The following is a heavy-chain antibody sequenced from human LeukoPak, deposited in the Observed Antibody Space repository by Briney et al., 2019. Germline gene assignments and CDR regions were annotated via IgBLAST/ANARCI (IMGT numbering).Heavy chain of an antibody. Sequence: ASVKVSCKASGYTFTSYAMHWVRQAPGQRLEWMGWINAGNGNTKYSQRFQDRVTISRDTSASTVYMELSSLRSDDTANYYCARDPRDCTTTSCYRETWWFDPWGQGTLVTVSS. CDR3: ARDPRDCTTTSCYRETWWFDP. J-gene: IGHJ5*02. V-gene: IGHV1-3*01. D-gene: IGHD2-2*01. CDR1: GYTFTSYA. CDR2: INAGNGNT.